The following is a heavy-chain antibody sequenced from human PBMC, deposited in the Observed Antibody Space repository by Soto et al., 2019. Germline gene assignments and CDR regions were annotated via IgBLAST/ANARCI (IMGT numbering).Heavy chain of an antibody. J-gene: IGHJ4*02. Sequence: EVQLVESGGGLVQPGGSLRLSCAASGFTFSDYYMDWVRQVPGKGLEWVGRTRNKASSYTTEYVPSVGGRFSISRDASKDSMYLQMNSLKTEDTAVYYCARDTGGSYDYWGQGALVTVSS. CDR2: TRNKASSYTT. D-gene: IGHD1-26*01. CDR3: ARDTGGSYDY. CDR1: GFTFSDYY. V-gene: IGHV3-72*01.